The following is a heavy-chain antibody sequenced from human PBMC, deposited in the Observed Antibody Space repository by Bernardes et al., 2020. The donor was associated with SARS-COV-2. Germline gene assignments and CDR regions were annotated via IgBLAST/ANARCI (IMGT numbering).Heavy chain of an antibody. CDR1: GGSINNYY. Sequence: SETLSLTCTVSGGSINNYYWSWIRQPPGKGLEWIGYISHTGSTNYNPSVKSRVTISVDTSKNEFSLRLSSVTAADTAVFYCARSRFNYGARPIFYFDYWGQGALVTVSS. J-gene: IGHJ4*02. CDR2: ISHTGST. CDR3: ARSRFNYGARPIFYFDY. V-gene: IGHV4-59*01. D-gene: IGHD2-21*01.